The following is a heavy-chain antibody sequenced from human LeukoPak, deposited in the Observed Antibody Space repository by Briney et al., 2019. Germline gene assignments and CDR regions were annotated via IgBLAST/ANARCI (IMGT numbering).Heavy chain of an antibody. D-gene: IGHD3-9*01. J-gene: IGHJ3*02. Sequence: PGGSLRLSCAASGFTFSSYAMSWVRQAPGKGLEWVSAISGSGGSTYYADSVKGRFTISRDNSKNTLYLQMNSLRAEDTAVYYCAKDEMGYFDWFGAFDIWGQGTMVTVSS. CDR3: AKDEMGYFDWFGAFDI. CDR2: ISGSGGST. CDR1: GFTFSSYA. V-gene: IGHV3-23*01.